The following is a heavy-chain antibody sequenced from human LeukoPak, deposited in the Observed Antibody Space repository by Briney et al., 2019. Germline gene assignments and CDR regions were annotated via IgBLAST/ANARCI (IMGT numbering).Heavy chain of an antibody. J-gene: IGHJ4*02. D-gene: IGHD6-13*01. Sequence: ASVKVSCKASGGTFSSYAISWVRQAPGQGLEWMGWINTNTGNPTYAQGFTGRFVFSLDTSVSTAYLQISSLKAEDTAVYYCASSSSWYDKNFDYWGQGTLVTVSS. CDR3: ASSSSWYDKNFDY. CDR2: INTNTGNP. V-gene: IGHV7-4-1*02. CDR1: GGTFSSYA.